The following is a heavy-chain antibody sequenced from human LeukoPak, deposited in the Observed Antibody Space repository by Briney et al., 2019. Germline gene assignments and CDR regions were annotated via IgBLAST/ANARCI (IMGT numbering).Heavy chain of an antibody. J-gene: IGHJ4*02. V-gene: IGHV3-30*02. CDR3: AKGIVLGVYFDY. CDR1: GFTFSSYG. Sequence: SGGSLRLSCAASGFTFSSYGMHWVRQAPGKGLEWVAFIRYDGSNKYYADSVKGRFTISRGNSKNTLYLQMNSLRAEDTAAYYCAKGIVLGVYFDYWGQGTLVTVSS. D-gene: IGHD3-10*01. CDR2: IRYDGSNK.